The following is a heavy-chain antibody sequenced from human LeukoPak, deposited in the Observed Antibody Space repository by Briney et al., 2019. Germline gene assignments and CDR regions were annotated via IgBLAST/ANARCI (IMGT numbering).Heavy chain of an antibody. D-gene: IGHD3-10*01. CDR2: ISAYNGNT. CDR3: ARAHVWFGELLEDDAFDI. V-gene: IGHV1-18*01. J-gene: IGHJ3*02. Sequence: SVKVSCKASGYTFTSYGISWVRQAPGQGLEWMGWISAYNGNTNYAQKLQGRVTMTTDTSTSTAYMELRSLRSDDTAVYYCARAHVWFGELLEDDAFDIWGQGTMVTVSS. CDR1: GYTFTSYG.